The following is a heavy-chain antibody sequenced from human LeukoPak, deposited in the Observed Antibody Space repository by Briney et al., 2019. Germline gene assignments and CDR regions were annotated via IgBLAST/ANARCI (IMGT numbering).Heavy chain of an antibody. J-gene: IGHJ6*02. V-gene: IGHV3-30-3*01. CDR3: ARVPQFCSGGSCYSYYGMDV. D-gene: IGHD2-15*01. CDR1: GFTFSSYA. Sequence: GGSLRLSCAASGFTFSSYAMRWVRQAPGKGLEWVAVISYDGSNKYYADSVKGRFTISRDNSKNTLYLQMNSLRAEDTAVYYCARVPQFCSGGSCYSYYGMDVWGQGTTVTVSS. CDR2: ISYDGSNK.